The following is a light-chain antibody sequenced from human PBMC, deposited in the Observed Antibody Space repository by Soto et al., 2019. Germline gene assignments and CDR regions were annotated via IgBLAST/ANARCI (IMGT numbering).Light chain of an antibody. V-gene: IGKV1-5*03. Sequence: DIQMTQSPSTLSGSVGDRITIACRSSQTIISWLAWYQQKPGKAPKLLIYKASTLKSGVPSRFSGSRSGTEFTLTISSLQPDDFATYYCQHYNSYSEAFGQGPKVNIK. CDR2: KAS. CDR3: QHYNSYSEA. J-gene: IGKJ1*01. CDR1: QTIISW.